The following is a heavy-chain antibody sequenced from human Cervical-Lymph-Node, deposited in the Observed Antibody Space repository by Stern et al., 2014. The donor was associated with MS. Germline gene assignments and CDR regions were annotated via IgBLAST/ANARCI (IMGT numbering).Heavy chain of an antibody. J-gene: IGHJ4*02. D-gene: IGHD5-12*01. CDR1: GDSISNTNW. CDR3: ARVYSGYDWFDY. V-gene: IGHV4-4*02. CDR2: IYHSGST. Sequence: QVQLQESGPGLVKPSGTLSLSCAVSGDSISNTNWWGWVRQPPGMGLEWIGEIYHSGSTNYNSSLKSRVTISVDKSKNQLSLELTSVTAADTAVYYCARVYSGYDWFDYWGQGTLVTVSS.